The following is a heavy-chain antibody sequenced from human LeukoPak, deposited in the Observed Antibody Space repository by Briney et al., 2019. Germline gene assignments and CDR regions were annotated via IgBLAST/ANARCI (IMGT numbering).Heavy chain of an antibody. D-gene: IGHD3-22*01. CDR2: MYYSGNT. J-gene: IGHJ3*02. V-gene: IGHV4-59*11. Sequence: SETLSLTCTVSGGSISNHFWSWIRQPPGKGLEWIGFMYYSGNTNYNPSHKSRVTISVDTSKNQFSLKLSSVTAADTAVYYCARGPLITMIVVASPFDIWGQGTMVTVSS. CDR1: GGSISNHF. CDR3: ARGPLITMIVVASPFDI.